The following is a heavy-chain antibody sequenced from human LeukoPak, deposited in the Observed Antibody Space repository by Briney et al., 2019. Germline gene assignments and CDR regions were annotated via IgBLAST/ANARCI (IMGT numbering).Heavy chain of an antibody. CDR1: GFTFSSYA. CDR3: AKDLNYYDSSGYDY. V-gene: IGHV3-23*01. CDR2: ISGSGGST. J-gene: IGHJ4*02. D-gene: IGHD3-22*01. Sequence: GGSLRLSCAASGFTFSSYAMSWVRQAPGKGLEWVSAISGSGGSTYYADSVKGRFTISRDNSKNTLYLQMNSLRAEDTAVYYCAKDLNYYDSSGYDYWGQGTLVTVSS.